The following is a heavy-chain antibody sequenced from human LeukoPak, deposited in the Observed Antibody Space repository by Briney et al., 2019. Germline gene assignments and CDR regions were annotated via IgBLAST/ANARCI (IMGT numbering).Heavy chain of an antibody. D-gene: IGHD3-22*01. Sequence: GESLKISCKGSGYSFTSYWIGWVRQMPGKGLEWMGIIYPGDSDTRYSPSFQGQVTISADKSISTAYLQWSSLKASDTAMYYCARPYYYDSSGYYPFDYWGQGTLVTVSS. CDR3: ARPYYYDSSGYYPFDY. CDR1: GYSFTSYW. J-gene: IGHJ4*02. CDR2: IYPGDSDT. V-gene: IGHV5-51*01.